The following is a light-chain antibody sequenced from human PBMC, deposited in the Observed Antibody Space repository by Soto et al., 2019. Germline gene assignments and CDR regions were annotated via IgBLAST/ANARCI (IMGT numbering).Light chain of an antibody. CDR1: QSVRSGY. Sequence: EIVMTQSPATLSVSPGERATLSCRASQSVRSGYLAWYQHKPGQAPRLLIYGASARASGIPDRFSGSGSGTDFTLTIGRLEPEYSAVYYCQQYGISQKTFRQGT. V-gene: IGKV3-20*01. J-gene: IGKJ1*01. CDR2: GAS. CDR3: QQYGISQKT.